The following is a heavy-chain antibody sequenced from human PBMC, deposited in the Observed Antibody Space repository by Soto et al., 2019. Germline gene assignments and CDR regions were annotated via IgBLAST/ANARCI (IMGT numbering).Heavy chain of an antibody. CDR1: GGSFSGYY. J-gene: IGHJ6*02. CDR3: ASTKAETRRYYYYYYRMDV. D-gene: IGHD2-8*01. V-gene: IGHV4-34*01. Sequence: SETLSLTCAVYGGSFSGYYWSWIRQPPGKGLEWIGEINHSGSTNYNPSLKSRVTISVDTSKNQFSLKLSSVTAADTAVYYCASTKAETRRYYYYYYRMDVWRQATTVTVS. CDR2: INHSGST.